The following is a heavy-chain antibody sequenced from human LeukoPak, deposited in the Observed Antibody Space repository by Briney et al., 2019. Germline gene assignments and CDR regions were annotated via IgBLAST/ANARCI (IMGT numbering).Heavy chain of an antibody. Sequence: PSETLSLTCTVSGGSITDYYWSWIRHPPGKGLEWIGYIYYSGSTHYNPSLQGRDTISVDTSKNQVSLKVRSVTAADTAVYYCASLGGTYDHWGQGTLVTVSS. CDR1: GGSITDYY. J-gene: IGHJ4*02. V-gene: IGHV4-59*08. CDR2: IYYSGST. CDR3: ASLGGTYDH. D-gene: IGHD1-26*01.